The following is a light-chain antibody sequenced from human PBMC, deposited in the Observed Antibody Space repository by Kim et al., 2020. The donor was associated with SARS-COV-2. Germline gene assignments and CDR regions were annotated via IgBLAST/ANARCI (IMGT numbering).Light chain of an antibody. CDR3: QQDNSYPLT. J-gene: IGKJ4*01. CDR2: MAS. CDR1: QSINNW. V-gene: IGKV1-5*03. Sequence: DIQMTQSPSTLSASVGDRVTITCRASQSINNWLAWYQQKPGKAPKLLIYMASTLESGVPSRFSVSGSGTEFTLTISSLQPDDFATYYCQQDNSYPLTFGGGTKVDI.